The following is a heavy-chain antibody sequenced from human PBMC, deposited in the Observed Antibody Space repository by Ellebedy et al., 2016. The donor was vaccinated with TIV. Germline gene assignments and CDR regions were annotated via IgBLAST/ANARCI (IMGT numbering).Heavy chain of an antibody. J-gene: IGHJ4*02. CDR3: ARDSGSYPFDY. V-gene: IGHV3-74*01. Sequence: GESLKISCAASGFTFSSYWMHWVRQTPGKGLVWVSRINSDGSTTAYADSVKGRFTISRDNTKNTLYLHLSSLRAENTAVYYCARDSGSYPFDYWGQGTLVTVSS. CDR2: INSDGSTT. D-gene: IGHD1-26*01. CDR1: GFTFSSYW.